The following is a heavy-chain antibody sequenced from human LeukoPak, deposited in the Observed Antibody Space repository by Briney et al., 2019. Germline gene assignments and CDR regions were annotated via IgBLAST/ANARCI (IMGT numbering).Heavy chain of an antibody. D-gene: IGHD1-26*01. CDR1: GFPFKNAW. V-gene: IGHV3-20*04. Sequence: GGSLRVSCAASGFPFKNAWMTWVRQAPGKGLEWVSGINWNGGSTGYADSVKGRFTISRDNAKNSLYLQMNSLRAEDTALYYCARDREVGATYYFDYWGQGTLVTVSS. CDR2: INWNGGST. J-gene: IGHJ4*02. CDR3: ARDREVGATYYFDY.